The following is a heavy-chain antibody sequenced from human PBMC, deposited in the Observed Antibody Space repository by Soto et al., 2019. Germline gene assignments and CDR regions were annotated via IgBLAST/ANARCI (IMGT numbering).Heavy chain of an antibody. CDR3: AHRVLRTVFGLVTTTAIYFDV. Sequence: QITLNESGPTQVNPRQTLTLTCTFSGFSLTTSGVGVGWIRQSPGKAPEWLALIYWDDDKRYSPSLKSRLTITKDTSKSQVVLTMADLDPADTATYYCAHRVLRTVFGLVTTTAIYFDVWGQGTPVAVSS. CDR2: IYWDDDK. CDR1: GFSLTTSGVG. J-gene: IGHJ4*02. D-gene: IGHD3-3*01. V-gene: IGHV2-5*02.